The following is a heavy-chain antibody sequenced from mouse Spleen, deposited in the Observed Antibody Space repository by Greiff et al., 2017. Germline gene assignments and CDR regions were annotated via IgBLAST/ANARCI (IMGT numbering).Heavy chain of an antibody. D-gene: IGHD2-1*01. CDR3: ARGAYGNYVGFAY. CDR2: INPGSGGT. V-gene: IGHV1-54*01. Sequence: QVQLQQSGAELVRPGTSVKVSCKASGYAFTNYLIEWVKQRPGQGLEWIGVINPGSGGTNYNEKFKGKATLTADKSSSTAYMQLSSLTSEDSAVYFCARGAYGNYVGFAYWGQGTLVTVSA. J-gene: IGHJ3*01. CDR1: GYAFTNYL.